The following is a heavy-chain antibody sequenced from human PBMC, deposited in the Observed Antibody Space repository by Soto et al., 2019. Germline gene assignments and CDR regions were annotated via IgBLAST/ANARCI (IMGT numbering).Heavy chain of an antibody. V-gene: IGHV1-3*01. Sequence: GASVKVSCKASGFSFIDYSILWVRQAPGQSLEWLGWINAGNGNTKYSHKFQDRVTITSDTSANTTYMELRSLRSEDTAVFYCARSAVKTWLPDFWGQGTLVTVSS. CDR3: ARSAVKTWLPDF. CDR2: INAGNGNT. D-gene: IGHD5-12*01. J-gene: IGHJ1*01. CDR1: GFSFIDYS.